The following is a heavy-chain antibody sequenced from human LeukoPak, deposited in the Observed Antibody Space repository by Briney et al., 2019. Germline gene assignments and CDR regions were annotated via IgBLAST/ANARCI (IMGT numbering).Heavy chain of an antibody. CDR2: INYSGST. J-gene: IGHJ5*02. CDR3: AISRGNWVDP. CDR1: GGCISSSSYY. Sequence: SETLSLTCTVSGGCISSSSYYWGRIRQPPGKGLEWSGSINYSGSTYSNPSLKSRVTISVDSPNNQFSLKLSSVTAADTAVYYCAISRGNWVDPWGQGTLVTVST. V-gene: IGHV4-39*07.